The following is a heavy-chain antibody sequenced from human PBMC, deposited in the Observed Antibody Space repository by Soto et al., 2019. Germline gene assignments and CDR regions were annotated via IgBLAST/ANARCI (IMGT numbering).Heavy chain of an antibody. Sequence: GASVKVSCKASGGTFSSYAISWVRQAPGQGLEWMGGIIPIFGTANYAQKFQGRVTITADESTSTAYMELSSLRSEDTAVYYCVGLRRSKSIAARYYYGMDVWGQGTTVTVSS. J-gene: IGHJ6*02. CDR2: IIPIFGTA. CDR3: VGLRRSKSIAARYYYGMDV. CDR1: GGTFSSYA. V-gene: IGHV1-69*13. D-gene: IGHD6-6*01.